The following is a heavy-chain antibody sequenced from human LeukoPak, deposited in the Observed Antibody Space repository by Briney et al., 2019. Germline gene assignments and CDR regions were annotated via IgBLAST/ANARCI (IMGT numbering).Heavy chain of an antibody. Sequence: GGSLRLSCAASGFTFSSYAMSWVRQAPGKGLEWDAAISGSGGSTYYADSVKGRFTISRDNSKNTLYLQMNSLRAEDTAVYYCAKVKAESGYSYGQFDYWGQGTLVTVSS. CDR2: ISGSGGST. CDR1: GFTFSSYA. D-gene: IGHD5-18*01. J-gene: IGHJ4*02. V-gene: IGHV3-23*01. CDR3: AKVKAESGYSYGQFDY.